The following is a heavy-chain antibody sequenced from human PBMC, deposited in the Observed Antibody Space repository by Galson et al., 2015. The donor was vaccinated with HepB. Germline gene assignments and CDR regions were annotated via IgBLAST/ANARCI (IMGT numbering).Heavy chain of an antibody. D-gene: IGHD1-26*01. CDR1: GNTYTSYG. J-gene: IGHJ4*02. Sequence: SVKVSCKASGNTYTSYGISWVRQAPGQGLEWMGWITAYNGNTSYGQRFQGRVTVTIDTSTRTAFMEMRSLRSDDTAVYYCAHSRVDRLSKAHAFDTSGSFEDWGQGTLVTVSS. CDR2: ITAYNGNT. V-gene: IGHV1-18*01. CDR3: AHSRVDRLSKAHAFDTSGSFED.